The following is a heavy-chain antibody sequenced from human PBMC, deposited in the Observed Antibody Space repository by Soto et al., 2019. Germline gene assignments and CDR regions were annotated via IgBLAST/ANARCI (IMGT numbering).Heavy chain of an antibody. CDR2: IIPIFGTA. CDR1: GGTFSSYA. D-gene: IGHD3-9*01. J-gene: IGHJ4*02. CDR3: ARSYDILTGYYDY. V-gene: IGHV1-69*13. Sequence: SLKVSCKASGGTFSSYAISWVRQAPGQGLEWMGGIIPIFGTANYAQKFQGRVTITADESTSTAYMELSSLRSEDTAVYYCARSYDILTGYYDYWGQGTLVTSPQ.